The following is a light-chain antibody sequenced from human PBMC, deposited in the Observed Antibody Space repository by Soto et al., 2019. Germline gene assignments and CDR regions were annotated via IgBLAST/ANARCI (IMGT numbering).Light chain of an antibody. J-gene: IGKJ1*01. CDR2: GES. CDR3: QQYNNWPWT. V-gene: IGKV3-15*01. Sequence: ETVMTQSPATLSVSPGERATLSCRASQSININLAWYQQKPGQAPRLLIYGESARATGIPARFSGTGSGTEFTLTISSLPSEDFAVYYCQQYNNWPWTCGQGTKVAIK. CDR1: QSININ.